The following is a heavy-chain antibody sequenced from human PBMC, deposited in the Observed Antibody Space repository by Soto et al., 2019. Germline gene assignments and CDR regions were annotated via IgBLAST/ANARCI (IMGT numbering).Heavy chain of an antibody. CDR1: GYTFTSYG. Sequence: QVQLVQSGAEVKKPGASVKVSCKASGYTFTSYGISWVRQAPGQGLEWMGWISAYSGNTNYAQKLQGRVTMTTDTSTSTAYMELRSLRSDDTAVYYCERVGDYDYIWGSYRYSGYFDYWGQGTLVTVSS. J-gene: IGHJ4*02. V-gene: IGHV1-18*01. D-gene: IGHD3-16*02. CDR3: ERVGDYDYIWGSYRYSGYFDY. CDR2: ISAYSGNT.